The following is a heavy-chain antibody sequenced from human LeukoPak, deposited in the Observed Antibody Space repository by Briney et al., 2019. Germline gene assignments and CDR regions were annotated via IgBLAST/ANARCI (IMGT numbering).Heavy chain of an antibody. Sequence: SETLSLTCAVYGGSFSGYYWSWIRQPPGKGLEWIGEINHSGSTNYNPSLKSRVTISVDTSKNQFSLKLSSVTAADTAVYYCARGSTVRITIFGVFIPLYFDYWGQGTLVTVSS. J-gene: IGHJ4*02. CDR3: ARGSTVRITIFGVFIPLYFDY. CDR1: GGSFSGYY. V-gene: IGHV4-34*01. D-gene: IGHD3-3*01. CDR2: INHSGST.